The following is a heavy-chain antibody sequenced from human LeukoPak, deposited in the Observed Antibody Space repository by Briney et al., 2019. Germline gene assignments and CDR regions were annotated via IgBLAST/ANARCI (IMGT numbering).Heavy chain of an antibody. CDR3: ARGYSGYDPTYFDY. CDR2: FYGSGSA. D-gene: IGHD5-12*01. CDR1: GDSLSSGAYY. V-gene: IGHV4-61*08. Sequence: ETLSLTCTVSGDSLSSGAYYWGWVRQPPGKGLEWIGYFYGSGSASYNPSLKSRVTISGDTSKKQFSLKLSSVTAADTAVYYCARGYSGYDPTYFDYWGQGTLVTVSS. J-gene: IGHJ4*02.